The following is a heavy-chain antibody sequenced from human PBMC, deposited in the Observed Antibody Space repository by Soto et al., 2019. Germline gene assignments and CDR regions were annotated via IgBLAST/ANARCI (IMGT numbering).Heavy chain of an antibody. D-gene: IGHD3-9*01. CDR2: IYYSGST. CDR1: GGSISNYY. CDR3: ARGDDILTRQNTDAFDI. V-gene: IGHV4-59*01. Sequence: SETLSLTCTVSGGSISNYYWSWIRQPPGKGLEWIGYIYYSGSTNYNPSLKSRVTISLDTSKNQFSLKLSSVTAADTAVYYCARGDDILTRQNTDAFDIWGQGTMVTVSS. J-gene: IGHJ3*02.